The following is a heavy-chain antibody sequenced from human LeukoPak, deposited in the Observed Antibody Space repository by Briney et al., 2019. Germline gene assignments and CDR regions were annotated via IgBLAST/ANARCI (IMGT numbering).Heavy chain of an antibody. CDR3: ARDGRYCSSTSCYIDDYYYYGMDV. CDR1: GFTFDDYG. J-gene: IGHJ6*02. Sequence: GGSLRLSCAASGFTFDDYGMSWVRQAPGTGLEGVSGINWNGGSTGYADSVKGRFTISRDNAKNSLYLQMNSLRAEDTALYHCARDGRYCSSTSCYIDDYYYYGMDVWGQGTTVTVSS. D-gene: IGHD2-2*01. CDR2: INWNGGST. V-gene: IGHV3-20*01.